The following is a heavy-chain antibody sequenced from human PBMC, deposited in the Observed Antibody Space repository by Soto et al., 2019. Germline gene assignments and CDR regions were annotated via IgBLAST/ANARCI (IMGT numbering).Heavy chain of an antibody. CDR1: GGSISSYY. Sequence: TLSLTCTVSGGSISSYYWSWIRQPPGKGLEWIGYIYFRGTTNYNPSLKSRVTMSVDTSKNQFSLDLSSVTAADTAVYYCARDTRDGYYLAYWGQGILVTV. D-gene: IGHD5-12*01. V-gene: IGHV4-59*12. J-gene: IGHJ4*02. CDR2: IYFRGTT. CDR3: ARDTRDGYYLAY.